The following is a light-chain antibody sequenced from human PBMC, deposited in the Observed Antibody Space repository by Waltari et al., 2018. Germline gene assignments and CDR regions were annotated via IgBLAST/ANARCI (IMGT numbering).Light chain of an antibody. J-gene: IGLJ1*01. Sequence: QSALTQPPSASGSPGQSVTISCTGTSSDVGAFDSVPWYQQHPGKAPKLIIYDVTKRPSGVPDRFSGSKSGNTASLTVSGLQADDEAEYYCSSFAGTKIFVFGTGTTVTVL. V-gene: IGLV2-8*01. CDR2: DVT. CDR1: SSDVGAFDS. CDR3: SSFAGTKIFV.